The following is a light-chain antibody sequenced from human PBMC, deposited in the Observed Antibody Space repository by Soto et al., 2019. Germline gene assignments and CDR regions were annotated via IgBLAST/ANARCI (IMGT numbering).Light chain of an antibody. V-gene: IGLV2-11*01. J-gene: IGLJ1*01. CDR2: SVS. CDR1: SSDVGGHNY. CDR3: CSYAGSYTYV. Sequence: QSALTQPRSVSGSPGQSITISCTGTSSDVGGHNYVSWYQQYPGKAPKLLLSSVSKRPSGVPDRFPGSKSGNTASLTISGLQAEDEADYYCCSYAGSYTYVFGTGTKVTVL.